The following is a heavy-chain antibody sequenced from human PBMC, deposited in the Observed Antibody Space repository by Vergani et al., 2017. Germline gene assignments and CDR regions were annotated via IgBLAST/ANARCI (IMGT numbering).Heavy chain of an antibody. CDR3: ARSRYDNSGFGTIVRY. CDR2: IWYDGSNT. J-gene: IGHJ4*02. CDR1: GFAFRTYG. D-gene: IGHD3-22*01. Sequence: QVQLVESGGGVVQPGRSLRLSCVASGFAFRTYGMHWVRQAPGKGVEWVALIWYDGSNTYYVDSVKGRFTVSRDNSRNTLFLQMNRLRDEYTAVYYCARSRYDNSGFGTIVRYWGQGTRVTGSP. V-gene: IGHV3-33*01.